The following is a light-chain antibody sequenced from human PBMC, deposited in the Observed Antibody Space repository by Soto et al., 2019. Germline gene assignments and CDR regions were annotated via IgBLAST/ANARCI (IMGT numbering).Light chain of an antibody. J-gene: IGKJ4*01. V-gene: IGKV4-1*01. CDR3: QQYYGTHFA. CDR1: QTILYTSSNQNY. CDR2: WAS. Sequence: DIVMTQSPDSLAVSVGEMATISFKSSQTILYTSSNQNYLAWYQQKPGQPPKVLIYWASTRAFGVPDRFSGSGSGTDFTLTISSLQAEDVAVYYCQQYYGTHFAFGGGTKVEIK.